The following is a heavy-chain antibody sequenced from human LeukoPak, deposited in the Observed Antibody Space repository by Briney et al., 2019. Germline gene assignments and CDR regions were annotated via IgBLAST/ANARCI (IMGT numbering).Heavy chain of an antibody. Sequence: SETLSLTCTVSGDSITNYFWSWIRQPPGKGLEWIGYIYYTGNTNYKPSLKSRVTISVDTSTNQFSLKLSSVTAADTAVYYCARGLREVRYCSGGSCYSLYYFDYWGQGTLVTVSS. CDR1: GDSITNYF. V-gene: IGHV4-59*12. CDR3: ARGLREVRYCSGGSCYSLYYFDY. J-gene: IGHJ4*02. D-gene: IGHD2-15*01. CDR2: IYYTGNT.